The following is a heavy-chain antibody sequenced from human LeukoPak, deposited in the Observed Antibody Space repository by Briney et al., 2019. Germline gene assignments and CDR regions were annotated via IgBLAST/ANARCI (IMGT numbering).Heavy chain of an antibody. CDR2: INPNNGGT. D-gene: IGHD5-18*01. CDR3: ARIRGYSYGWTDY. J-gene: IGHJ4*02. V-gene: IGHV1-2*02. CDR1: GYTFSGYY. Sequence: ASVKVSCKASGYTFSGYYMHWVRQAPGQGLEWMGWINPNNGGTNYAQKFQGRVTLTRDTSISTAYMELSSLRSEDTAVYYCARIRGYSYGWTDYWGQGTLVTVSS.